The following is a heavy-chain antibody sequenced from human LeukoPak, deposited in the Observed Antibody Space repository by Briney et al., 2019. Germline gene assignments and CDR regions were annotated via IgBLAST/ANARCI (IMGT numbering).Heavy chain of an antibody. J-gene: IGHJ6*02. Sequence: PGGSLRLSCAASGFTFSICWMHWVRHAPGKGLVWVARINSDGRSTTYADSVKGRFTISRDNAKNTLDLQMNSLRAEDTAVYYCTRGSLIAGRLMDVWGPGTTVTVSS. D-gene: IGHD6-6*01. CDR3: TRGSLIAGRLMDV. CDR2: INSDGRST. CDR1: GFTFSICW. V-gene: IGHV3-74*01.